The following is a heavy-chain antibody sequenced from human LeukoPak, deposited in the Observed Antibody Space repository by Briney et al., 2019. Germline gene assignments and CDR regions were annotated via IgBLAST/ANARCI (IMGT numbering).Heavy chain of an antibody. J-gene: IGHJ5*02. D-gene: IGHD1-26*01. V-gene: IGHV1-2*02. Sequence: GASVKVSCKASGYTFTGYYMHWVRQAPGQGLEWMGWINPNSGGTNYAQKFQGRVTMTRDASISTAYMELSRLRSDDTAVYYCARGGSLVGATFRWFDPWGQGTLVTVSS. CDR3: ARGGSLVGATFRWFDP. CDR2: INPNSGGT. CDR1: GYTFTGYY.